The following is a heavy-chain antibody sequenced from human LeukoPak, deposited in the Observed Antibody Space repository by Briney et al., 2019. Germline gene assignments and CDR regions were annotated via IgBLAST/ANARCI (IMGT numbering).Heavy chain of an antibody. Sequence: GGSLRLSCAASGFTFSSYAMSWVRQAPGKGLEWVSAISGSGGSTYYADSVKGRFTISRDNAKNSLYLQMNSLRAEDTALYYCARDNLYDSIGYYSAYWGQGTLVTVSS. D-gene: IGHD3-22*01. CDR2: ISGSGGST. CDR3: ARDNLYDSIGYYSAY. CDR1: GFTFSSYA. V-gene: IGHV3-23*01. J-gene: IGHJ4*02.